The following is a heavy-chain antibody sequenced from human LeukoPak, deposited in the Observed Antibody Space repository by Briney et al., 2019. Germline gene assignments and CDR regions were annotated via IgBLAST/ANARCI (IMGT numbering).Heavy chain of an antibody. D-gene: IGHD5-12*01. J-gene: IGHJ4*02. CDR2: IRSKAYGGTT. CDR1: GFTFGDYA. CDR3: TTDQKWLRLALGY. Sequence: SGGSLRLSCTASGFTFGDYAMSWVRQAPGKGLEWVGFIRSKAYGGTTEYAASVKGRFTISRDDSKSIAYLQMNSLKTEDTAVYYCTTDQKWLRLALGYWGQGTLVTVSS. V-gene: IGHV3-49*04.